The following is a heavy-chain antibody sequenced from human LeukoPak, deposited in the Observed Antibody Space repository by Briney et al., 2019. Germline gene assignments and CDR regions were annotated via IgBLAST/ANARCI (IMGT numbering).Heavy chain of an antibody. V-gene: IGHV4-59*01. D-gene: IGHD3-22*01. CDR2: TFYSGST. Sequence: SETLSLTCTVSGGSISGYYWSWIRQPPGKGLEWIGYTFYSGSTSYNPSLKSRVTISVDTSKNQFSLKLSSVAAADTAGDFCARDKHYYDSSGPFDYWGQGTLVTVSS. CDR1: GGSISGYY. CDR3: ARDKHYYDSSGPFDY. J-gene: IGHJ4*02.